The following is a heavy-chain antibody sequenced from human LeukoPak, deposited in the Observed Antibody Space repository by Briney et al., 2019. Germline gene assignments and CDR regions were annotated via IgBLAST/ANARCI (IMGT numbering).Heavy chain of an antibody. D-gene: IGHD3-3*01. CDR3: AKVPVFSLTISEVVTDDAFDI. CDR1: GFTFSSSW. CDR2: INSDGSTT. J-gene: IGHJ3*02. V-gene: IGHV3-74*01. Sequence: GGSLRLSCAASGFTFSSSWMHWVRQAPGKGLVWVSRINSDGSTTTYADSVKGRFTISRDNAKNTLYLQMNSLRAEDTAVYYCAKVPVFSLTISEVVTDDAFDIWGQGTIVTVSS.